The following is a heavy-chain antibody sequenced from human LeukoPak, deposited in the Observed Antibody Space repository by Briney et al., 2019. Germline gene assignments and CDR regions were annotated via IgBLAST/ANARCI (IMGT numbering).Heavy chain of an antibody. V-gene: IGHV3-23*01. CDR3: AGRPTGYSSGYIH. D-gene: IGHD5-18*01. CDR1: GITFSNYA. CDR2: ISGSAHKI. J-gene: IGHJ4*02. Sequence: GGSLRLSCVASGITFSNYAVSWVRQAPEKGLDWVSVISGSAHKIRYADSVKGRFTISRDNSESIVYLQMNNLRVEDTAVYYCAGRPTGYSSGYIHWGQGTLVTVSS.